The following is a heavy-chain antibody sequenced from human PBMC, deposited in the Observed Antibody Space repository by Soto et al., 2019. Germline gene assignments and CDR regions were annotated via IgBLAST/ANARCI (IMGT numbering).Heavy chain of an antibody. J-gene: IGHJ4*02. CDR3: AKGRGFGDFDY. V-gene: IGHV3-23*01. Sequence: EVQLLESGGGLVQPGGSLRLSCAASGFSFSSYALNWVRHAPGKGLEWVSNISGSGSSTYYADSVKGRFSISRDNSKHTLYLQMNSLRAEDTAIYYCAKGRGFGDFDYWGQGTLVTVSS. D-gene: IGHD3-10*01. CDR1: GFSFSSYA. CDR2: ISGSGSST.